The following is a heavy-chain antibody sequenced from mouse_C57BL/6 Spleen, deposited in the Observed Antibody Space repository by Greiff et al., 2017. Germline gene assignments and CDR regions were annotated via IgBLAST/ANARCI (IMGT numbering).Heavy chain of an antibody. D-gene: IGHD1-1*01. CDR1: GYSITSGYD. Sequence: DVQLQESGPGMVKPSQSLSLTCTVTGYSITSGYDWHWIRHFPGNKLEWMGYISYSGSTNYNPSLKSRISITHDTSKNHFFLKLNSVTTEDTATYYCARGGTTVGYAMDYWGQGTSVTVSS. CDR3: ARGGTTVGYAMDY. J-gene: IGHJ4*01. V-gene: IGHV3-1*01. CDR2: ISYSGST.